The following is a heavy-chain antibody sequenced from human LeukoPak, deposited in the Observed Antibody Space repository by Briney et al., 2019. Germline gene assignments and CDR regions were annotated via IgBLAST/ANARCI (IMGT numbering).Heavy chain of an antibody. J-gene: IGHJ6*02. D-gene: IGHD1-1*01. CDR1: GFTFSRYG. V-gene: IGHV3-30*03. CDR2: ISYDGSNK. CDR3: ACPTGTPWEVAYGMDV. Sequence: GGSLRLSRAASGFTFSRYGMHWVRQAPGKRLEWVGVISYDGSNKYYADSVKGRFTISRDNSKNTLYLQMNSLRAEDTAVYYCACPTGTPWEVAYGMDVWGQGTTVTVSS.